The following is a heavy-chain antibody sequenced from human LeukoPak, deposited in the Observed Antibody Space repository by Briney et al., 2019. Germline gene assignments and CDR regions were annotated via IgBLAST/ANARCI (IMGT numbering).Heavy chain of an antibody. V-gene: IGHV4-59*01. CDR2: IYYSGST. CDR3: ARTIAGRLYFDY. D-gene: IGHD6-6*01. Sequence: ETLSLTCTVSGGSISSYYWSWIRQPPGKGLEWIGYIYYSGSTNYNPSLKSRVTISVDTSKNQFSLKLSSVTAADTAVYYCARTIAGRLYFDYWGQGTLVTVSS. CDR1: GGSISSYY. J-gene: IGHJ4*02.